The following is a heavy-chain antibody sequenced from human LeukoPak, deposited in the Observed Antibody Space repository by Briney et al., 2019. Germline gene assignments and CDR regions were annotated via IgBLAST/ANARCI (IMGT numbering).Heavy chain of an antibody. CDR2: ISYDGSNK. V-gene: IGHV3-30-3*01. CDR3: ARVEDYAYDY. Sequence: GGSLLLSCAASGFTFISYAMHWVRQAPGKGLEWVAVISYDGSNKYYADSVKGRFTISRDNSKNTLYLQMNSLRAEDTAVYYCARVEDYAYDYWGQGTLVTVSS. D-gene: IGHD4-17*01. J-gene: IGHJ4*02. CDR1: GFTFISYA.